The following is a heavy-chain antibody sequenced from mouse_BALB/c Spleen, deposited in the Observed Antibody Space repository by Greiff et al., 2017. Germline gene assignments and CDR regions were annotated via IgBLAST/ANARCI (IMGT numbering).Heavy chain of an antibody. J-gene: IGHJ4*01. CDR2: ISNGGGST. V-gene: IGHV5-12-2*01. Sequence: EVKLMESGGGLVQPGGSLKLSCAASGFTFSSYTMSWVRQTPEKRLEWVAYISNGGGSTYYPDTVKGRFTISRDNAKNTLYLQMSSLKSEDTAMYYCARGAYRYEDAMDYWGQGTSVTVSS. D-gene: IGHD2-14*01. CDR1: GFTFSSYT. CDR3: ARGAYRYEDAMDY.